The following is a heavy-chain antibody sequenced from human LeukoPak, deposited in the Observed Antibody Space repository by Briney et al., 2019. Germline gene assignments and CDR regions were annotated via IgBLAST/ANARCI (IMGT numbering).Heavy chain of an antibody. CDR3: AKLKRVGIAPFDD. CDR2: INDSGDNT. D-gene: IGHD3-10*01. J-gene: IGHJ4*02. CDR1: GFTFSTYA. Sequence: GGSLRLSCAASGFTFSTYAINWVRQAPGKGLEWVSVINDSGDNTFYADSVKGRFTISRDNSRNTVYLQMSSLRGEDTAVYYCAKLKRVGIAPFDDWGQGTLVTVSS. V-gene: IGHV3-23*01.